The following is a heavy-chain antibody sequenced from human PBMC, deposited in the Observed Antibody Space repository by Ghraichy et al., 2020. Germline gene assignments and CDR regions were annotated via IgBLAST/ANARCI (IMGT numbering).Heavy chain of an antibody. J-gene: IGHJ4*02. V-gene: IGHV3-23*01. CDR3: AKDSYYYDSSGCFDY. CDR1: GFTFSSYA. Sequence: LSLTCAASGFTFSSYAMSWVRQAPGKGLEWVSAISGSGGSTYYADSVKGRFTISRDNSKNTLYLQMNSLRAEDTAVYYCAKDSYYYDSSGCFDYWGQGTLVTVSS. CDR2: ISGSGGST. D-gene: IGHD3-22*01.